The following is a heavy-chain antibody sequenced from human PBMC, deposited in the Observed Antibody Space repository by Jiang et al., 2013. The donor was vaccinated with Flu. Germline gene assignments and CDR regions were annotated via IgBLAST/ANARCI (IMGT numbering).Heavy chain of an antibody. CDR1: GFTFSSYG. CDR3: ARDYYGSGSLVRSVPLFDY. D-gene: IGHD3-10*01. Sequence: GVVQPGRSLRLSCAASGFTFSSYGMHWVRQAPGKGLEWVAIIWYDGTNEYYGDSVKGRFTISRDSSKNTLYLHMNSLRAEDTAIYYCARDYYGSGSLVRSVPLFDYWGQGTLVTVSS. CDR2: IWYDGTNE. J-gene: IGHJ4*02. V-gene: IGHV3-33*01.